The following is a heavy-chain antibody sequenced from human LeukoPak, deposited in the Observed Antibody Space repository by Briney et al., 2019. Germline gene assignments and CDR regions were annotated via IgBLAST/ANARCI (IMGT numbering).Heavy chain of an antibody. D-gene: IGHD3-22*01. CDR3: ARNLRWYDSSGYFDP. Sequence: SETLSLTCAVYGGSFSGYYWSWIRQPPGKGLEWIGEINHSGSTNYNPSLKSRVTISVDTSKNQFSLKLSSVTAADTAVYYCARNLRWYDSSGYFDPWGQGTLVTVSS. CDR2: INHSGST. CDR1: GGSFSGYY. J-gene: IGHJ5*02. V-gene: IGHV4-34*01.